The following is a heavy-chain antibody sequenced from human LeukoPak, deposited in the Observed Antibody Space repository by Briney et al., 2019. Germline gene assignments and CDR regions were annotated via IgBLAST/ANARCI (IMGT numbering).Heavy chain of an antibody. D-gene: IGHD3-22*01. CDR2: IYYSGST. Sequence: PSETLSLTCTVSGGSISSYYWSWIRQPPGKGLEWIGYIYYSGSTHYNPSLKSRVTISVDTSKNQFSLKLSSVTAADTAVYYCASRAVGGNYQNYYGMDVWGQGTTVTVSS. CDR3: ASRAVGGNYQNYYGMDV. CDR1: GGSISSYY. V-gene: IGHV4-59*01. J-gene: IGHJ6*02.